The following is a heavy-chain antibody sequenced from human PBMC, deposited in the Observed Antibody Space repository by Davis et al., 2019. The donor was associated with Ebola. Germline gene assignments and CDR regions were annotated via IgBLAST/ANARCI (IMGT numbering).Heavy chain of an antibody. V-gene: IGHV3-7*01. CDR3: ARDRTVAGTLYYYYGMDV. CDR2: IKEDGSVK. D-gene: IGHD6-19*01. J-gene: IGHJ6*02. Sequence: PGGSLRLSCAASGFMFSNYWMAWGRQAPGKGLEWVAHIKEDGSVKDYVDSVKGRFTISRDNAKNSLYLQMNSLRAEDTAVYYCARDRTVAGTLYYYYGMDVWGQGTTVTVSS. CDR1: GFMFSNYW.